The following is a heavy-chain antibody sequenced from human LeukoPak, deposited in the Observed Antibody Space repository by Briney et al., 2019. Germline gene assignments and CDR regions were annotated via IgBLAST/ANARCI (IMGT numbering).Heavy chain of an antibody. CDR3: ARPYCGTKRCYLDDY. Sequence: SVKVSCKPSGGTFSNYAISWVRQAPGQGLEWMGRIIPIFGTVDYAQKFQGRVTITADESTSTAFMELSSLRSEDTAVYCGARPYCGTKRCYLDDYWGRGTLVTVSS. D-gene: IGHD2-21*01. J-gene: IGHJ4*02. CDR2: IIPIFGTV. CDR1: GGTFSNYA. V-gene: IGHV1-69*13.